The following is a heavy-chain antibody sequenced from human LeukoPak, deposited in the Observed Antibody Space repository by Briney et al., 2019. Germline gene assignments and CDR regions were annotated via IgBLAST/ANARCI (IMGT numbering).Heavy chain of an antibody. CDR2: IYINGNT. CDR3: AREIRSSIWDY. Sequence: PSETLSLTCAVSGGSISGYYWSWIRQPAGRGLEWIGRIYINGNTNYNPSLKRLVTMSVDTSKNQFSLRLNSVTAADTAVYYCAREIRSSIWDYWGQGTLVTVSS. D-gene: IGHD6-13*01. V-gene: IGHV4-4*07. J-gene: IGHJ4*02. CDR1: GGSISGYY.